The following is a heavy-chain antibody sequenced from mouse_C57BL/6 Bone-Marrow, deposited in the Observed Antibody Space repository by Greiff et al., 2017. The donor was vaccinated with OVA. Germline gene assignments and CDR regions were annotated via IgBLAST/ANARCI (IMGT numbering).Heavy chain of an antibody. Sequence: EVKLVESGGGLVQSGRSLRLSCATSGFTFSDFYMEWVRQAPGKGLEWIAASRNKANDYTTEYSASVKGRFIVSRDTSQSILYLQMNALRAEDTAMYYCARDGGDYDAWFAYWGQGTLVTVSA. CDR1: GFTFSDFY. CDR3: ARDGGDYDAWFAY. CDR2: SRNKANDYTT. V-gene: IGHV7-1*01. D-gene: IGHD2-4*01. J-gene: IGHJ3*01.